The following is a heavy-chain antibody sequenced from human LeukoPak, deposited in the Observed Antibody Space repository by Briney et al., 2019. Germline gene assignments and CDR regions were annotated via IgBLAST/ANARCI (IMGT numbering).Heavy chain of an antibody. CDR2: IFYSGST. CDR1: GGSINSYY. Sequence: PSETLSLTCTVSGGSINSYYWSWIRQPPGEGLEWIGYIFYSGSTNYNPSLKSRVTLSVDTSKDQFSLKLSSVTAADTAVYYCARVERGRYCSGGSCLDYWGQGTLVTVSS. D-gene: IGHD2-15*01. CDR3: ARVERGRYCSGGSCLDY. J-gene: IGHJ4*02. V-gene: IGHV4-59*01.